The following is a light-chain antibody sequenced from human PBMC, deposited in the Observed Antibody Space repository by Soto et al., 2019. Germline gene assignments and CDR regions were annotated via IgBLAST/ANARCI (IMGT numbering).Light chain of an antibody. CDR1: QGIRID. J-gene: IGKJ4*01. Sequence: DIQMTQSPSSLSASIGDRVPITCRASQGIRIDLGWYQQKPGKAPNRLIYTASSLQSGVPSRFSGRGSGTEFTLTSSSLQPEDFATYYCLQHNTYPLTFGGGTKVEIK. CDR3: LQHNTYPLT. CDR2: TAS. V-gene: IGKV1-17*01.